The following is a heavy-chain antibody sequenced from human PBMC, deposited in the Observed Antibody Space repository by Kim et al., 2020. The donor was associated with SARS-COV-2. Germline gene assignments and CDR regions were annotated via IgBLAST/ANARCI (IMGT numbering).Heavy chain of an antibody. CDR3: ARDGSAFDS. J-gene: IGHJ4*02. CDR2: IKQDGSET. D-gene: IGHD2-15*01. V-gene: IGHV3-7*01. Sequence: GVSLRLSCAASGFAFTSYWMSWVRQAPGKGLEWVANIKQDGSETYYVDLVKGRFSISRDNSKNSLYLQMNSLRVEDTAVYYCARDGSAFDSWGQGTLVTVSS. CDR1: GFAFTSYW.